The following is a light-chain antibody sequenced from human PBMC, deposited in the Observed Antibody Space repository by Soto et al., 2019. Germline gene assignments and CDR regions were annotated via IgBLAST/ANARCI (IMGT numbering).Light chain of an antibody. Sequence: DNVLTQSPDSLAVPLGERASFNCTTSQSVLYSTTNRNSLSWYQQKPGQSPKMLIQWADTRQDGVPERFSCSRSWTDFTLTITSLQAEDVAVYYCQQYYRAPFTFGRGTRVEIK. CDR2: WAD. V-gene: IGKV4-1*01. J-gene: IGKJ3*01. CDR1: QSVLYSTTNRNS. CDR3: QQYYRAPFT.